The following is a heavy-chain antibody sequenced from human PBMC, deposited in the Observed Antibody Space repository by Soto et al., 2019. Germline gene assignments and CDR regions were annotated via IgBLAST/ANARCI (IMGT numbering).Heavy chain of an antibody. CDR1: GFTVSSNY. Sequence: EVQLVESGGGLVQPGGSLRLSCAASGFTVSSNYMTWVRQAPGKGLEWVSVIYSGGNTYYADSVKGRFTISSDNSKNTVYLQMTSLIAEDTAVYYCARDRDFYCSSTTCYARAYAMDVWGQGTTVTVSS. J-gene: IGHJ6*02. CDR2: IYSGGNT. V-gene: IGHV3-66*01. CDR3: ARDRDFYCSSTTCYARAYAMDV. D-gene: IGHD2-2*01.